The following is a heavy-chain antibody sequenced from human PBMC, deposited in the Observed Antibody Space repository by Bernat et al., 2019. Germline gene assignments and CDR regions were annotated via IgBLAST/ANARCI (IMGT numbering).Heavy chain of an antibody. CDR1: GGSISSSNW. J-gene: IGHJ6*02. Sequence: QVQLQESGPGLVKPSGTLSLTCAVSGGSISSSNWWSWVRQPPGKGLEWIGEIYHSGSTNYNPSLKSRVTISVDKSKTQFSLKVSSVTAADTAVYYCARGDTSSSGYYYYGMDVWGQGTTVTVSS. V-gene: IGHV4-4*02. CDR2: IYHSGST. D-gene: IGHD6-6*01. CDR3: ARGDTSSSGYYYYGMDV.